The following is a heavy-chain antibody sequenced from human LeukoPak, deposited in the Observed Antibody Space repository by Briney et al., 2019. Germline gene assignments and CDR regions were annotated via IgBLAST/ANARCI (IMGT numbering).Heavy chain of an antibody. V-gene: IGHV3-21*01. CDR2: ISSSSTYI. D-gene: IGHD1-26*01. CDR1: GFTFSSSN. Sequence: GGSLRLSCAASGFTFSSSNMNWVRRAPGRGLEWVSSISSSSTYIFYADSVKGRFTISRDNAKNSLYLQMNSLSAEDTAVYYCAKYSGIYRDYWGQGTLVTVSS. CDR3: AKYSGIYRDY. J-gene: IGHJ4*02.